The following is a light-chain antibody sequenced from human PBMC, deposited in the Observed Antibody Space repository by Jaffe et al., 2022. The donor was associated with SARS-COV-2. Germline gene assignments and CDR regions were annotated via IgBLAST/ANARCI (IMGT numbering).Light chain of an antibody. CDR1: HSISSW. CDR3: QQYYSYPYT. CDR2: KAS. J-gene: IGKJ2*01. Sequence: DIQMTQSPSTLSASVGDRVTITCRASHSISSWLAWYQQKPGKAPKLLIYKASSLESGVPSRFSGSGSGTEFTLTISSLQPDDFATYYCQQYYSYPYTFGQGTKLEIK. V-gene: IGKV1-5*03.